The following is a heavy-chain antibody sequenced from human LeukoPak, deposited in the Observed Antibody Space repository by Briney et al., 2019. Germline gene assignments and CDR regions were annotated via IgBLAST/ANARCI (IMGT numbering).Heavy chain of an antibody. V-gene: IGHV1-2*06. CDR3: ARSDQQLVRGGY. CDR2: INPNSGGT. J-gene: IGHJ4*02. D-gene: IGHD6-13*01. CDR1: GYTFTGYY. Sequence: GASVKVSCKASGYTFTGYYMHWVRQAPGQGLEWMGRINPNSGGTDYAQKFQGRVTMTRDTSISTAYMELSRLRSDDTAVYYCARSDQQLVRGGYWGQGTLVTVSS.